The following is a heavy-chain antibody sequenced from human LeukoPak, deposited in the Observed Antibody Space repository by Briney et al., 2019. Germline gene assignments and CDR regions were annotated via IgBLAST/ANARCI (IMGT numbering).Heavy chain of an antibody. D-gene: IGHD3-16*01. CDR2: IYYSGST. Sequence: SETLSLTCTVSGGSISSYYWSWIRQPPGKGLEWSGYIYYSGSTNYNPSLKSRVTISVDTSKNQFSLKLSSVTAADTAVYYCAGVGGGYYYYYGMAVWGQGTTVTVSS. CDR3: AGVGGGYYYYYGMAV. CDR1: GGSISSYY. V-gene: IGHV4-59*01. J-gene: IGHJ6*02.